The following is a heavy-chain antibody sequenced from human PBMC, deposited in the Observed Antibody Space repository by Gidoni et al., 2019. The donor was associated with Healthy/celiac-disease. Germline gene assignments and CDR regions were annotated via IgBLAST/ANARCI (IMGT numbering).Heavy chain of an antibody. J-gene: IGHJ4*02. Sequence: EVQLVESGGVVVQPGGSLSLSCAASGFTFDDYTMHWVRQAPGKGLEWVSLISWDGGSTYYADSVKGRFTISRDNSKNSLYLQMNSLRTEDTALYYCAKASGSAFDYWGQGTLVTVSS. CDR3: AKASGSAFDY. V-gene: IGHV3-43*01. CDR1: GFTFDDYT. D-gene: IGHD1-26*01. CDR2: ISWDGGST.